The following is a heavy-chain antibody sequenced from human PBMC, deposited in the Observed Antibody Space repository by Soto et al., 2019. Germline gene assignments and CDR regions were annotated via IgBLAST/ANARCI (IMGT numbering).Heavy chain of an antibody. V-gene: IGHV1-69*05. J-gene: IGHJ4*02. CDR1: GGTFNSYV. CDR3: AREPNYFDY. Sequence: SVKVSCKASGGTFNSYVFDWVRQAPGQGLEWMGGIISIFGTPNYGQKLQGRVTMTTDTSTSTAYMELRSLRSDDTAVYYCAREPNYFDYWGQGTLVTVSS. CDR2: IISIFGTP.